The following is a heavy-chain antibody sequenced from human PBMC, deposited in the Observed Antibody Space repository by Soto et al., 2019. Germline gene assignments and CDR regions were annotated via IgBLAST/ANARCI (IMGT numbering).Heavy chain of an antibody. J-gene: IGHJ6*02. Sequence: VQLVQSGAEGKKPGSSVKLSCKASGGTFNSYTISWVRQAPGQVLAWMGGIIPIFGTANYAQKFQGSVAIIADESTSAAYMELRSLRSEDTAVYYCALWGLRYGKNSKYNFSGIDVCVQGTTVTVS. CDR2: IIPIFGTA. CDR1: GGTFNSYT. D-gene: IGHD2-21*02. V-gene: IGHV1-69*01. CDR3: ALWGLRYGKNSKYNFSGIDV.